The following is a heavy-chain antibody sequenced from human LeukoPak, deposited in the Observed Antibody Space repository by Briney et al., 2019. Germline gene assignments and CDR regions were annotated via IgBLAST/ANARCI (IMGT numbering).Heavy chain of an antibody. Sequence: GRSLRLSCAASGFTFSSYAMHWVRQAPGKGLEWVAVISYDGSNKYYADSVKGRFTISRDNSKNTLYLQMNSLRAEDTAVYYCARVGNYYDSSGYYYPFDYWGQGTLVTVSS. V-gene: IGHV3-30*04. J-gene: IGHJ4*02. CDR2: ISYDGSNK. D-gene: IGHD3-22*01. CDR1: GFTFSSYA. CDR3: ARVGNYYDSSGYYYPFDY.